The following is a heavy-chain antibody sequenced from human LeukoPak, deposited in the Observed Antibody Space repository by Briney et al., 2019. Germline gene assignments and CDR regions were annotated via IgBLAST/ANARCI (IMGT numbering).Heavy chain of an antibody. CDR3: ARHYCSGANCYSFDY. CDR2: VFYNGAT. Sequence: PSETLSLTCTVSGGSISSSSYYWGWIRQPPGKGLGWIGTVFYNGATQYSPSLRSRVTISIDTSRDQFSLKLNSVTAADTAVYYCARHYCSGANCYSFDYWGQGTLVTVSS. CDR1: GGSISSSSYY. V-gene: IGHV4-39*01. D-gene: IGHD2-15*01. J-gene: IGHJ4*02.